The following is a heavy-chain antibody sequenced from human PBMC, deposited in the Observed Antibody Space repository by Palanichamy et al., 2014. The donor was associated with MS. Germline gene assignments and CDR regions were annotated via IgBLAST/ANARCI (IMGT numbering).Heavy chain of an antibody. CDR1: GGSISSGGYY. J-gene: IGHJ3*02. Sequence: QVQLQESGPGLVKPSQTLSLTCTVSGGSISSGGYYWSWIRQHPGKGLEWIGYIYFSGSTYYNPSLESRVTISVDTSKNQFSLKPSSVTAADRAVYYCARDTGYSYGYQYYAFDIWGQGTMVTVSS. CDR3: ARDTGYSYGYQYYAFDI. V-gene: IGHV4-31*03. CDR2: IYFSGST. D-gene: IGHD5-18*01.